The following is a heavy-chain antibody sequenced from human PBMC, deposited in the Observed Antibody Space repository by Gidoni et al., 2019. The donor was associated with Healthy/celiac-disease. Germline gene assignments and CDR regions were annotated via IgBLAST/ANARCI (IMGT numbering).Heavy chain of an antibody. CDR3: AKVSRAWLAIDY. CDR2: ISGSGGST. D-gene: IGHD6-19*01. Sequence: EVQLLESGGGLVQPGGSLRLSCAASGFTFSSDAMSWVRQAPGKGLEWGSAISGSGGSTYYADSVKGRFTISRDNSKNTLYLQMNSLRAEDTAVYYCAKVSRAWLAIDYWGQGTLVTVSS. CDR1: GFTFSSDA. V-gene: IGHV3-23*01. J-gene: IGHJ4*02.